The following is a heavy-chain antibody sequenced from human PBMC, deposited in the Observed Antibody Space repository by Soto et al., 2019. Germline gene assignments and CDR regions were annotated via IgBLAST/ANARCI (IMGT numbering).Heavy chain of an antibody. CDR2: IYHSGST. J-gene: IGHJ4*02. CDR1: GGSISSGGYS. D-gene: IGHD2-15*01. CDR3: ARDLGYCSGGSCPSTGDFGY. V-gene: IGHV4-30-2*05. Sequence: SETLSLTCAVSGGSISSGGYSWSWIRQPPGKGLEWIEYIYHSGSTYYNPSLKSRVNISVDTSKNQFSLKLSSVTAADTAVYYCARDLGYCSGGSCPSTGDFGYWGQGTLVTVSS.